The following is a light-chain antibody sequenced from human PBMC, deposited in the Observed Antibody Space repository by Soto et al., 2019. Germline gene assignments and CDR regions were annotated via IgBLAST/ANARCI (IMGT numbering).Light chain of an antibody. CDR2: GAS. CDR1: QSVRGN. CDR3: QQYGSSGT. Sequence: EIVMTQSPATLSVSPGERATLSCRASQSVRGNLAWYQQKPGQSPRLLIYGASSRATGIPARFSGSGSGTEFTLTISSLEPEDFAVYYCQQYGSSGTFGQGTKVDIK. J-gene: IGKJ1*01. V-gene: IGKV3-15*01.